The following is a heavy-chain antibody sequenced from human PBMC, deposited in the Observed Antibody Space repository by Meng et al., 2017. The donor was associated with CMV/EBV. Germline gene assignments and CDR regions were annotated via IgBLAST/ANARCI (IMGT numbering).Heavy chain of an antibody. CDR3: AKEGAAAGLTNYYYGMDV. Sequence: ASVKVSCKASGGTFSSYTISWVRQAPGQGLEWMGWINPNSGGTNYAQKFQGRVTMTRDTSISTAYMELSRLRSDDTAVYYCAKEGAAAGLTNYYYGMDVWGQGTTVTVSS. CDR1: GGTFSSYT. J-gene: IGHJ6*02. V-gene: IGHV1-2*02. D-gene: IGHD6-13*01. CDR2: INPNSGGT.